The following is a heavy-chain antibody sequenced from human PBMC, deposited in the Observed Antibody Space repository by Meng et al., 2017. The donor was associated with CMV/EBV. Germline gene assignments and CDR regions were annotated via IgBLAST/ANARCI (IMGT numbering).Heavy chain of an antibody. V-gene: IGHV3-30*02. CDR1: GFTFSSYG. CDR3: AKVPGP. CDR2: IRYDGSNE. D-gene: IGHD1-14*01. Sequence: GESLKISCAASGFTFSSYGMHWVRQAPGKGLEWVASIRYDGSNEYYADSVKGRFTISRDNSKNTLYLQMNSLRAGDTAIYYCAKVPGPWGQGTLVTVSS. J-gene: IGHJ5*02.